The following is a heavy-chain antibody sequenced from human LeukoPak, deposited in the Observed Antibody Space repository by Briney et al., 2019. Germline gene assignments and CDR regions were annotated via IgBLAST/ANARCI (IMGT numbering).Heavy chain of an antibody. V-gene: IGHV4-59*08. CDR2: IYNSGST. D-gene: IGHD6-19*01. CDR3: ARGAVLNWFDP. J-gene: IGHJ5*02. CDR1: GGSSSSYY. Sequence: SETLSLTCTVSGGSSSSYYWSWIRQPPGKGLEWIGNIYNSGSTNYNPSLKSRVTISVDTSKNQFSLKLSSVTAADTAVYYCARGAVLNWFDPWGQGTLVAVSS.